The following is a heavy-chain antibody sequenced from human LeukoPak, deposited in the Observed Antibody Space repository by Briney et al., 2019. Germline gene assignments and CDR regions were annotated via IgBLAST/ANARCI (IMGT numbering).Heavy chain of an antibody. CDR3: ARVEEYSSSWFDY. Sequence: SETLSLTCAVYGGPFSGYYWSWIRQPPGKGLEWIGEINHSGSTNYNPSLKSRVTISVDTSKNQFSLKLSSVTAADTAVYYCARVEEYSSSWFDYWGQGTLVTVSS. D-gene: IGHD6-13*01. V-gene: IGHV4-34*01. J-gene: IGHJ4*02. CDR2: INHSGST. CDR1: GGPFSGYY.